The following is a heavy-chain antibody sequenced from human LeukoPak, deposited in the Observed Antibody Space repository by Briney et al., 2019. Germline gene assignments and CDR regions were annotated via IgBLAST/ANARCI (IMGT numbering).Heavy chain of an antibody. D-gene: IGHD6-19*01. J-gene: IGHJ4*02. V-gene: IGHV4-59*01. CDR2: IYYSGST. Sequence: SETLSLTCTVSGGSISSYYWSWIRQPPGKGLEWIGYIYYSGSTNYNPSLKSRVTISVDTSKNQFSLKLSSVTAADTAVYYCTREYSSGFDYWGQGTLVTVSS. CDR1: GGSISSYY. CDR3: TREYSSGFDY.